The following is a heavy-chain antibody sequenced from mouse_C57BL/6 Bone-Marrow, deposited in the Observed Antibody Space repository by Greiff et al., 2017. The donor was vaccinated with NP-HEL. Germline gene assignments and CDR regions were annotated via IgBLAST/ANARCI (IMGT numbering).Heavy chain of an antibody. CDR2: SYPRSGNT. CDR1: GYTFTSYG. V-gene: IGHV1-81*01. CDR3: ARGGYGSSYPDY. D-gene: IGHD1-1*01. J-gene: IGHJ2*01. Sequence: VQLQQSGAELARPGASVKLSCKASGYTFTSYGISWVKQRTGQGLEWIGESYPRSGNTYYNEKFKGKATLTADKSSSTAYMELRSLTSEDSAVYFCARGGYGSSYPDYWGQGTTLTVSS.